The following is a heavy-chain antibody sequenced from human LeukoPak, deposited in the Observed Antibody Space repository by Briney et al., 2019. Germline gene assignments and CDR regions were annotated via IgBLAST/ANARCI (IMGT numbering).Heavy chain of an antibody. D-gene: IGHD6-13*01. CDR3: AREFSSWYGKGGAFDI. Sequence: GASVKVSCKASGYTFTGYYMHWVRQAPGQGLEWMGWINPNSGGTNYAQKFQGRVTMTRDTSISTAYMELSRLRSDDTAVYYCAREFSSWYGKGGAFDIWGQGTMVTVSS. CDR2: INPNSGGT. J-gene: IGHJ3*02. CDR1: GYTFTGYY. V-gene: IGHV1-2*02.